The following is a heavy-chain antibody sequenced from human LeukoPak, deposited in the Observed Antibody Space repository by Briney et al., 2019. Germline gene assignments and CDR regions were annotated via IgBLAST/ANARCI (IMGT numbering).Heavy chain of an antibody. CDR1: GFTFSSYG. CDR2: IRYDGSNK. J-gene: IGHJ4*02. Sequence: GGSLRLSCAASGFTFSSYGMHWVRQAPGKGLEWVAFIRYDGSNKYYADSVKGRFTISRDNSKNTLYLQMNSLRAEDTAVYYCAKAHIVVVPAAIGIDYWGQGTLVTVSS. V-gene: IGHV3-30*02. CDR3: AKAHIVVVPAAIGIDY. D-gene: IGHD2-2*02.